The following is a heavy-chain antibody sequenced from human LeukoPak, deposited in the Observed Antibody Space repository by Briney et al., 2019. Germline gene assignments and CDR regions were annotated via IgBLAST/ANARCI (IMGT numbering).Heavy chain of an antibody. CDR1: GFTFDDYA. J-gene: IGHJ4*02. V-gene: IGHV3-9*01. CDR3: AKDRRRAVAGLFDY. CDR2: ISWNSGSI. Sequence: GGSLRLSCAASGFTFDDYAMHWVRQAPGKGLEWVSGISWNSGSIGYADSVKGRFTISRDNAKNSLCLQMNSLRAEDTALYYCAKDRRRAVAGLFDYWGQGTLVTVSS. D-gene: IGHD6-19*01.